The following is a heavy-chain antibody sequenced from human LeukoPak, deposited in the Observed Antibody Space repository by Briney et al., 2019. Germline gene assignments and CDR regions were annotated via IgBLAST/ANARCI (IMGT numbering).Heavy chain of an antibody. CDR2: IYSGGST. CDR1: GFTVSSNY. CDR3: ARDQTVPPGDAFEI. V-gene: IGHV3-53*01. J-gene: IGHJ3*02. Sequence: PGGSLRLSCAASGFTVSSNYMSWVRQAPGKGLEWVSVIYSGGSTYYADSVKGRFTISRDNSKNTLYLQMNSLRAEDTAVYYCARDQTVPPGDAFEIWGQGTMVTVSS. D-gene: IGHD3-10*01.